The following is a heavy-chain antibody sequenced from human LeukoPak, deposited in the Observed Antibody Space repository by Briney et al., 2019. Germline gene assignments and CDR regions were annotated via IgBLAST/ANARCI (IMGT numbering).Heavy chain of an antibody. J-gene: IGHJ4*02. CDR1: GGSISSSNW. V-gene: IGHV4-4*02. D-gene: IGHD3-16*01. CDR3: ARKVDMITFGGVTFDY. Sequence: SETLSLTCAVSGGSISSSNWWSWVRQPPGKGLEWIGEIYHSGSTNYNPSLKSRVTISVDTSKNQFSLKLSSVTAADTAVYYCARKVDMITFGGVTFDYWGQGTLVTVSS. CDR2: IYHSGST.